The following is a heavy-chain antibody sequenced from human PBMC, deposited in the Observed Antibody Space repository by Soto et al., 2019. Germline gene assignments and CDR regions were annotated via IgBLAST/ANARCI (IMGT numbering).Heavy chain of an antibody. CDR1: GGTFGSYA. Sequence: QVQLVQSGAEVKKPGSSVKVSCKASGGTFGSYAISWVRQAPGQGLEWMGGIIPIFGTANYAQKFQGRVTITADKSTSTAYMELSSLRSEDTAVYYCARDPGIAARLYYGMDVWGQGTTVTVSS. CDR2: IIPIFGTA. V-gene: IGHV1-69*06. J-gene: IGHJ6*02. CDR3: ARDPGIAARLYYGMDV. D-gene: IGHD6-6*01.